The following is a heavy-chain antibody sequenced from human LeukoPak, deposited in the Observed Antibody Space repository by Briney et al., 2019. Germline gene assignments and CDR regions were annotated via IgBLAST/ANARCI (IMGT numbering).Heavy chain of an antibody. D-gene: IGHD3-16*01. CDR2: IIPVFQTA. J-gene: IGHJ3*01. Sequence: SVKVSCKASGGTLSTYAFTWVRQAPGQGLEWMGGIIPVFQTADSAQKFQGRFTMTADESTGIVYMELSSLTYDDTAVYYCARDWGPRVKASYDLWGQGTMVTVSS. CDR1: GGTLSTYA. CDR3: ARDWGPRVKASYDL. V-gene: IGHV1-69*13.